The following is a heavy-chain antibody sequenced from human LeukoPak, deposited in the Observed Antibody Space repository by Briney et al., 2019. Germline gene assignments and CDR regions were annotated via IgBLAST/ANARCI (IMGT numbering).Heavy chain of an antibody. CDR2: ISGSGGST. V-gene: IGHV3-23*01. CDR1: GFTLSSYA. Sequence: GGSLRLSCAASGFTLSSYAMSWVRQAPGKGLEWVSAISGSGGSTYYADSVKGRFTISRDNSKNTLYLQMNSLRAEDTAVYYCAKAGPYYYDSSGYFDYWGQGTLVTVSS. CDR3: AKAGPYYYDSSGYFDY. D-gene: IGHD3-22*01. J-gene: IGHJ4*02.